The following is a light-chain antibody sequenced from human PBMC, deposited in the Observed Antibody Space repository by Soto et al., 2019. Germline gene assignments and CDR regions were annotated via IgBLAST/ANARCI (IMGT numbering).Light chain of an antibody. V-gene: IGKV3-15*01. CDR2: DTS. CDR1: QNIRSS. CDR3: QQYNNWLIT. J-gene: IGKJ5*01. Sequence: EVVMTQSPASLSSSPGERVTLSCRASQNIRSSLAWYQQRPGQAPRLLIYDTSTRATGIPARFSGSGSGTEFTLTVSSLQYEDFAVYYCQQYNNWLITFGQGTRLEIK.